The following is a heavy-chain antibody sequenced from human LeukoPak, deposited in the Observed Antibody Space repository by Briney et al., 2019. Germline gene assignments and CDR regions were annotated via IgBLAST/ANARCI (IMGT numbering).Heavy chain of an antibody. CDR2: INHSGST. J-gene: IGHJ4*02. CDR3: ARGPSITIFGVVINY. V-gene: IGHV4-34*01. CDR1: GGSFSGYY. Sequence: SETLSLTCAVYGGSFSGYYWSWIRQPPGKGLERIGEINHSGSTNYNPSLKSRVTISVDTSKNQFSLKLSSVTAADTAVYYCARGPSITIFGVVINYWGQGTLVTVSS. D-gene: IGHD3-3*01.